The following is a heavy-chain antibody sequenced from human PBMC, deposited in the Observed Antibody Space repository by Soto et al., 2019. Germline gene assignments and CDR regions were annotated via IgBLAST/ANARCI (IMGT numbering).Heavy chain of an antibody. D-gene: IGHD6-13*01. V-gene: IGHV3-21*01. CDR1: GFTFSSYS. J-gene: IGHJ3*02. CDR2: ISSSSSYI. Sequence: EVQLVESGGGLVKPGGSLRLSCAASGFTFSSYSMNWVRQAPGKGLEWVSSISSSSSYISYADSVKGRFTISRNTAKNTLYLQMNSLRAEDTAGYYFVRDLWQQLGAFDILGQGTIGTVFS. CDR3: VRDLWQQLGAFDI.